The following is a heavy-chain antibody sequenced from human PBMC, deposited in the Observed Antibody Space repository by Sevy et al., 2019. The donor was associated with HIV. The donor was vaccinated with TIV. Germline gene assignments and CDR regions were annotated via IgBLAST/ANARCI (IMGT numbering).Heavy chain of an antibody. D-gene: IGHD2-2*01. V-gene: IGHV4-34*01. Sequence: SETLSLTCAVYGGSFSGYYWSWIRQPPGKGLEWIGEINHSGSTNYNPSLKSPVTISVDTSMNQVSLKLISVTAAAPAVYYFARHCSGTSCSHAFNLWGPGTMVTFSS. CDR1: GGSFSGYY. J-gene: IGHJ3*01. CDR2: INHSGST. CDR3: ARHCSGTSCSHAFNL.